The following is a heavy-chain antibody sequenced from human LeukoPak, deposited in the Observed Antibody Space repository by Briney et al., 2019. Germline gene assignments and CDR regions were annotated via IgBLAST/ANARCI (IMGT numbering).Heavy chain of an antibody. CDR1: GFTFSRYR. V-gene: IGHV3-7*01. D-gene: IGHD4/OR15-4a*01. J-gene: IGHJ4*02. CDR3: ARDVHGALDF. Sequence: GGSLRLSCAASGFTFSRYRMAWVRQAPGKGLEWVANIRGDAGDKGYADSVRDRFTISRDNGKNSLYLQMNSLTAEDTAVYYCARDVHGALDFWGQGTLVVVSS. CDR2: IRGDAGDK.